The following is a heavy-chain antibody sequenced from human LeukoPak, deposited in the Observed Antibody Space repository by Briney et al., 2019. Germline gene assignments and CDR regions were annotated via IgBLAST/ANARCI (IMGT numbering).Heavy chain of an antibody. D-gene: IGHD2-15*01. V-gene: IGHV3-73*01. CDR2: IRSKANSYAT. CDR3: TRLRYCSGGSCYAYFDY. CDR1: GFTFSGSA. Sequence: GGSLRLSCAASGFTFSGSAMPWVRQASGKGLEWVGRIRSKANSYATAYVASVKGRFTISRDDSKNTAYLQMNSLKTEDTAVYYCTRLRYCSGGSCYAYFDYWGQGTLVTVSS. J-gene: IGHJ4*02.